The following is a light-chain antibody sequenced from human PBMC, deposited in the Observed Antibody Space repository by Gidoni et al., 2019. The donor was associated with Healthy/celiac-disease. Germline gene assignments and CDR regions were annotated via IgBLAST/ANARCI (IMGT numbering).Light chain of an antibody. CDR1: RSDVGSYNL. J-gene: IGLJ1*01. V-gene: IGLV2-23*02. CDR3: CSYAGSSTLYV. Sequence: QSALTQRASVSGSPGKSITISCTGTRSDVGSYNLVSWYPQHPGKAPKLMIYEVSKRPSGVSNRFSGSKSGNTASLTISGLQAEDEADYYCCSYAGSSTLYVFGTGTKVTVL. CDR2: EVS.